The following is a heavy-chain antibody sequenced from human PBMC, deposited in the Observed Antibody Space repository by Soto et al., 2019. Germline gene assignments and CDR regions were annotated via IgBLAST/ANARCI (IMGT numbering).Heavy chain of an antibody. V-gene: IGHV1-69*12. CDR2: FVPIFDTP. Sequence: QVQLVQSGAEVKKPGSSLMVSCKASGGTFSTFAISWVRQAPGQGLEWMGGFVPIFDTPNYAQKFQDRVTITADESTSTHYMEVTRLRSXXXXXXXXXXXXXXXXXXXXXXWGQGTTVTVS. CDR3: XXXXXXXXXXXXXX. J-gene: IGHJ6*02. CDR1: GGTFSTFA.